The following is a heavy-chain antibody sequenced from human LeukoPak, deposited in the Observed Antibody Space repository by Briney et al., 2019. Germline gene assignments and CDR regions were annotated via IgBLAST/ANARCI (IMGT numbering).Heavy chain of an antibody. CDR2: ISASCGSR. D-gene: IGHD3-22*01. CDR3: AKSTYYDIFDY. Sequence: PGGSLRLSCAASGFTFSSYAMSWVRQAPGKGLECGSVISASCGSRHYADSVKGRFTISRDNSKNTLYLQMNSLRAEDTAVYYCAKSTYYDIFDYWGQGALVTVSS. CDR1: GFTFSSYA. V-gene: IGHV3-23*01. J-gene: IGHJ4*02.